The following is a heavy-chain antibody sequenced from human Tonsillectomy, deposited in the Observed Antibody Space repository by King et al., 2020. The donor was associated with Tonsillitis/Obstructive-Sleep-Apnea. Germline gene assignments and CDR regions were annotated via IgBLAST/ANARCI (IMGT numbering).Heavy chain of an antibody. CDR1: GFTFSSYA. CDR3: ARGGGMAAAGLDY. V-gene: IGHV3-30*01. CDR2: ISYDGSNK. Sequence: VQLVQSGGGVVQPGRSLRLSCAASGFTFSSYAMHWVRQAPGKGLEWVAVISYDGSNKYYADSVKGRFTISRDNSKNTLYLQMNSLRAEDTAGYYCARGGGMAAAGLDYWGQGTLVTVSS. D-gene: IGHD6-13*01. J-gene: IGHJ4*02.